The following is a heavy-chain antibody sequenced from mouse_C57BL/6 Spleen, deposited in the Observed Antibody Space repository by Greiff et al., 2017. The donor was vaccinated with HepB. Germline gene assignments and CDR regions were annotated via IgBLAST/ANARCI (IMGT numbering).Heavy chain of an antibody. CDR3: ARSRSTMVTTGFAY. J-gene: IGHJ3*01. Sequence: VQLVESGAELARPGASVKLSCKASGYTFTSYGISWVKQRTGQGLEWIGEIYPRSGNTYYNEKFKGKATLTADKSSSTAYMELRSLTSEDSAVYFCARSRSTMVTTGFAYWGQGTLVTVSA. CDR2: IYPRSGNT. D-gene: IGHD2-2*01. CDR1: GYTFTSYG. V-gene: IGHV1-81*01.